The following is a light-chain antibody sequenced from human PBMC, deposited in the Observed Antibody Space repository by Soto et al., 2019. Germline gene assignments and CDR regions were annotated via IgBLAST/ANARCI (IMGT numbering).Light chain of an antibody. CDR1: QTVSSNN. V-gene: IGKV3-20*01. CDR3: QQYGSSSFT. Sequence: DIVLTQSPGTLSLSPGERATLSCRASQTVSSNNLAWYQQKRGQAPRLLIYGASSRAAAIPDRFRVSGSGTYFTLIIIRLAPEAFAVDYCQQYGSSSFTFGPGTAGAIK. J-gene: IGKJ3*01. CDR2: GAS.